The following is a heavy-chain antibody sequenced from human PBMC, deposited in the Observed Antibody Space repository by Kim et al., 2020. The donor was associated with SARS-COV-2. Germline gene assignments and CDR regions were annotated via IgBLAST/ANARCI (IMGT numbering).Heavy chain of an antibody. CDR3: ARGGVGATGWFDP. V-gene: IGHV4-31*01. Sequence: CNPTLSGQVTISVDTAKNQFALKLSSVTAADTDVDYCARGGVGATGWFDPWGQGTLVTVSS. J-gene: IGHJ5*02. D-gene: IGHD2-15*01.